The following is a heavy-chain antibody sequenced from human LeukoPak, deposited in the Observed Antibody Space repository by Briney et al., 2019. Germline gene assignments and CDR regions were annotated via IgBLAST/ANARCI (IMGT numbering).Heavy chain of an antibody. D-gene: IGHD3-10*01. CDR2: ILYDGSKK. CDR3: AKREITMVRGVINPSFDY. Sequence: GGSLRLSCAASGFTFSAYDMHGVRQAPGKGLEWAASILYDGSKKYYGDSVKGRFSIYRDNSNYTLYLQMNSLRAEDTAVYYCAKREITMVRGVINPSFDYWGQGTLDTVSS. CDR1: GFTFSAYD. V-gene: IGHV3-30*18. J-gene: IGHJ4*02.